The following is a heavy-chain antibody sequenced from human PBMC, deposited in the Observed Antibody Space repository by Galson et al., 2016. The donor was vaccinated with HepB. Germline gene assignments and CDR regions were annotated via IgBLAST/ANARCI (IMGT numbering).Heavy chain of an antibody. J-gene: IGHJ4*02. Sequence: SLRLSCAASGFSFSSYNMDWVRRAPGKGLEWVSYISRTGETFYYADSVKGRFTISGDNAKNLLYLQMNSLRDEDTAVYYCARDRRHNYAFFDSWGQGTPITVSS. CDR2: ISRTGETF. CDR3: ARDRRHNYAFFDS. D-gene: IGHD3-16*01. V-gene: IGHV3-48*02. CDR1: GFSFSSYN.